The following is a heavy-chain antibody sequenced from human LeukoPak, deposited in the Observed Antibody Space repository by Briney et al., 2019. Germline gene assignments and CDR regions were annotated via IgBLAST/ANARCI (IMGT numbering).Heavy chain of an antibody. D-gene: IGHD3-10*01. CDR2: IIPIFGTA. CDR3: AREGRGRAFDI. Sequence: SVKVSCKASGGTFTSYAISWVRQAPGQGLEWMGRIIPIFGTANYAQKFQGRVTITTDESTSTAYMELSSLRSEDTAVYYCAREGRGRAFDIWGQGTMVTVSS. J-gene: IGHJ3*02. V-gene: IGHV1-69*05. CDR1: GGTFTSYA.